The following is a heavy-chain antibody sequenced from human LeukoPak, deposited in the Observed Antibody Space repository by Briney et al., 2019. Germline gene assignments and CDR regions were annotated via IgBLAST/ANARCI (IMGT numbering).Heavy chain of an antibody. Sequence: GGSLRLSCAASGFTFTRFWMSWMRQAPGKGLQWVANIKHDGSEQYYVDSVKGRFTISRDNAKNSLLLQMNSLGVEDTAVYYCAKESGSGSYYNPRYYFDYWGQGTLVTVSS. CDR3: AKESGSGSYYNPRYYFDY. J-gene: IGHJ4*02. CDR2: IKHDGSEQ. D-gene: IGHD3-10*01. V-gene: IGHV3-7*01. CDR1: GFTFTRFW.